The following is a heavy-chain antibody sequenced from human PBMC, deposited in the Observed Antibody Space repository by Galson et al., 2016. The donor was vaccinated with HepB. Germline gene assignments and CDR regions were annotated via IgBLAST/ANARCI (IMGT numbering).Heavy chain of an antibody. D-gene: IGHD2-15*01. V-gene: IGHV5-51*01. J-gene: IGHJ4*02. CDR1: GYSFTHYW. CDR3: ARRDRDCSGGTCFSRNFDY. Sequence: QSGAEVKQPGESPRTSWTASGYSFTHYWIGWVREMPGVGLEWQGIIYPGNSGIRYNSSFQGQVTISADKSIPPAYLQWGSLKASDSAIYFCARRDRDCSGGTCFSRNFDYWGQGTLVSVSS. CDR2: IYPGNSGI.